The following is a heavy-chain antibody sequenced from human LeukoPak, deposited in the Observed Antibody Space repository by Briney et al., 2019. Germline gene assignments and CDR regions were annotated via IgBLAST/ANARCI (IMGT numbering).Heavy chain of an antibody. CDR3: ARARYDILTGSIGGFDP. Sequence: SETLSLTCTVSGGSISSYYWSWIRQPPGKGLEWIGYIYYSGSTNYNPSLKSRVTISVDTSKNQFSLKLSSVTAADTAVYYCARARYDILTGSIGGFDPWGQGTLVTVSS. CDR1: GGSISSYY. J-gene: IGHJ5*02. D-gene: IGHD3-9*01. V-gene: IGHV4-59*01. CDR2: IYYSGST.